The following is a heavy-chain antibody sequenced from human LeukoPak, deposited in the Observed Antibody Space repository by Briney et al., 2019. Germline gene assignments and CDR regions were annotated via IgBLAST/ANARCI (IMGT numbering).Heavy chain of an antibody. D-gene: IGHD4-23*01. J-gene: IGHJ1*01. V-gene: IGHV3-64*04. CDR2: ISSNGAST. CDR1: GFTFSSYA. Sequence: GGSLRLSCSASGFTFSSYAMHWVRQAPGKGLEYVSAISSNGASTYYADSVKGRFTISRDNSKNTLYLQTNTLRAEDTAVYYCAKVHDYGGNSFHFWGQGTLVTVSS. CDR3: AKVHDYGGNSFHF.